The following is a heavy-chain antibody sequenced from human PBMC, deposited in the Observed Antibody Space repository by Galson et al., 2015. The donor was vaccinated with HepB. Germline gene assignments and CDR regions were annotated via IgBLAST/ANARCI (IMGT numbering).Heavy chain of an antibody. Sequence: SVKVSCKASGGTFSSYTISWVRQAPGQGLEWMGRIIPILGIANYAQKFQGRVTITADKSTSTAYMELSSLRSEDTAVYYCARDVSESYGDYFNWFDPWGQGTLVTVSS. D-gene: IGHD4-17*01. CDR1: GGTFSSYT. V-gene: IGHV1-69*04. CDR2: IIPILGIA. J-gene: IGHJ5*02. CDR3: ARDVSESYGDYFNWFDP.